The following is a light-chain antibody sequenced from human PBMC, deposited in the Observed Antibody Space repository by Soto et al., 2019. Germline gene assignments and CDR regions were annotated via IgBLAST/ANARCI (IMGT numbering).Light chain of an antibody. CDR3: HQYNTYSQT. CDR2: DAS. V-gene: IGKV1-5*01. Sequence: DIQMTKSPSSLSASVGDRVTLTYRASQSISGWLAWYQQKPGKAPKLLIYDASTLESGVPSRFSGSGSGTEFTLTISSLQPEDFATYYCHQYNTYSQTFGQGTKVDIK. J-gene: IGKJ1*01. CDR1: QSISGW.